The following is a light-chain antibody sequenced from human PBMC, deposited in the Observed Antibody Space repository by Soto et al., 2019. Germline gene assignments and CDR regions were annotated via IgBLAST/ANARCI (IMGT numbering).Light chain of an antibody. J-gene: IGLJ3*02. Sequence: QSVLTQSPSAPASLGASVKLTCTLSSGHSNYAIAWHQQQPEKGPRYLMKLNSDGSHSKGDGIPDRFSGSSSGAERYLTISSLQSEDEADYYCQTWGTGIQVFGGGTKLTVL. V-gene: IGLV4-69*01. CDR1: SGHSNYA. CDR3: QTWGTGIQV. CDR2: LNSDGSH.